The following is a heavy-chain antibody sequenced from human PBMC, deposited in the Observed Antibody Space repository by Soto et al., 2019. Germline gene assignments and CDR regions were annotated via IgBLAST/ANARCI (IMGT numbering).Heavy chain of an antibody. Sequence: SGPTLVNPTQTLTLTCTFSGFSLSTSGMCVSWIRQPPGKALEWLARIDWDDDKYYSTSLKTRLTISKDTSKNQVVLTMTNMDPVDTATYYCARGHYCSGGSCYGYWGQGTLVTVSS. J-gene: IGHJ4*02. CDR3: ARGHYCSGGSCYGY. CDR1: GFSLSTSGMC. D-gene: IGHD2-15*01. CDR2: IDWDDDK. V-gene: IGHV2-70*11.